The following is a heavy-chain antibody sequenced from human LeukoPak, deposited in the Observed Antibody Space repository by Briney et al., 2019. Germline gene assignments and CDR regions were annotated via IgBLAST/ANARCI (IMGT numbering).Heavy chain of an antibody. V-gene: IGHV4-34*01. J-gene: IGHJ4*02. D-gene: IGHD3-3*01. Sequence: PGGSLRLSCVVSGFTFNRCWVNWIRQPPGKGLEWIGEINHSGSTNYNPSLKSRVTISVDTSKNQFSLKLSSVTAADTAVYYCARGLGYYDFWSGYYYFDYWGQGTLVTVSS. CDR2: INHSGST. CDR3: ARGLGYYDFWSGYYYFDY. CDR1: GFTFNRCW.